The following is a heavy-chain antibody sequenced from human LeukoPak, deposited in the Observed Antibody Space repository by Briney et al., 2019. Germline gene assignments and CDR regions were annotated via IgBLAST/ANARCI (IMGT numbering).Heavy chain of an antibody. CDR3: ARRSAAKDAVDI. V-gene: IGHV3-74*01. J-gene: IGHJ3*02. D-gene: IGHD6-25*01. CDR1: GITFSDYW. Sequence: GGSLRLSCATSGITFSDYWMSWVRQAPGKGLEWVSRINSDGGSTSYTDSVKGRFTISRDNAKNTLYLQMNSLRAEDTAVYYCARRSAAKDAVDIWGQGTKVTVSS. CDR2: INSDGGST.